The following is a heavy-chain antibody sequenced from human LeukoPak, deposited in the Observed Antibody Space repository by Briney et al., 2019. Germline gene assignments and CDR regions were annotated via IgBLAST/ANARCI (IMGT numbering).Heavy chain of an antibody. CDR3: ARGFTMIVVVTPPGAFDI. CDR2: ISYDGSNK. D-gene: IGHD3-22*01. CDR1: GSTFSSYG. V-gene: IGHV3-30*03. Sequence: GRSLRLSCAASGSTFSSYGMHWVRQAPGKGLEWVAVISYDGSNKYYADSVKGRFTISRDNSKNTLYLQMNSLRAEDTAVYYCARGFTMIVVVTPPGAFDIWGQGTMVTVSS. J-gene: IGHJ3*02.